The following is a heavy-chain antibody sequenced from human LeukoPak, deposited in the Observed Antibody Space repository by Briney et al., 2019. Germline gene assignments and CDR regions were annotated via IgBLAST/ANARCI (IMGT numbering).Heavy chain of an antibody. CDR3: ARSQQWLVLYYMDV. J-gene: IGHJ6*03. Sequence: PSETLSLTCTVSGYSISGGYYWGWIRRPPGKGLEWIGGIYHSGSTYYNPSLRSRVTISVDTSKNHFSLKLRSATAADTAVYYCARSQQWLVLYYMDVWGKGTTVTVSS. D-gene: IGHD6-19*01. CDR2: IYHSGST. V-gene: IGHV4-38-2*02. CDR1: GYSISGGYY.